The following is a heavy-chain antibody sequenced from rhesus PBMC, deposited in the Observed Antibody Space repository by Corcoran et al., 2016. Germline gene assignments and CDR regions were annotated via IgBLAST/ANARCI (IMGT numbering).Heavy chain of an antibody. CDR2: IYGGSGST. CDR3: ASLYSSGWYYFDY. Sequence: QVQLQESGPGVVKPSETLSLTCAVSGGSISGYYLWSWIRQPPGKGLEWIGYIYGGSGSTSYNPSLKNRVTISKDTSKNQFSLKLSSVTAADTAVYYCASLYSSGWYYFDYWGQGVLVTVSS. D-gene: IGHD6-31*01. J-gene: IGHJ4*01. V-gene: IGHV4-143*01. CDR1: GGSISGYYL.